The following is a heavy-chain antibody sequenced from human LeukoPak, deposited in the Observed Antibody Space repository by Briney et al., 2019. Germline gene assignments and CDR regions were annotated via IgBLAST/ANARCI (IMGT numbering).Heavy chain of an antibody. CDR2: ISSSGSTI. J-gene: IGHJ4*02. Sequence: GGSLRLSCAASGFTFSDYYMSWIRQAPGKGLEWVSYISSSGSTIYYADSVKGRFTISRDNAKNSLYLQMNSLRAEDTAVYYCAKHYYDSSGYYPSPIFDYWGQGTLVTVSS. CDR3: AKHYYDSSGYYPSPIFDY. CDR1: GFTFSDYY. D-gene: IGHD3-22*01. V-gene: IGHV3-11*01.